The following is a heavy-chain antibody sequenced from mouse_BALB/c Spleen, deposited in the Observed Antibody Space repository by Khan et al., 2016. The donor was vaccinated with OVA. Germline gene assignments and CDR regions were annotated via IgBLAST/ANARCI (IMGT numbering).Heavy chain of an antibody. D-gene: IGHD2-13*01. CDR3: ARGYYGDPFAY. J-gene: IGHJ3*01. V-gene: IGHV5-4*02. CDR2: ISDGGSYP. CDR1: GFTFSDYY. Sequence: EVELVESGGGLVKPGGSLKLSCAASGFTFSDYYMYWVRQTPEKRLEWVATISDGGSYPYYPDSVKGRFTISRDDAKNNLYLQMNSLKSEDTAMYNCARGYYGDPFAYWGQGTLVTVSA.